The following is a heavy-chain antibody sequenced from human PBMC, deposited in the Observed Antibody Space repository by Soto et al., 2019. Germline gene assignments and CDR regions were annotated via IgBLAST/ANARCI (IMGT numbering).Heavy chain of an antibody. D-gene: IGHD3-22*01. CDR2: IYYSGST. CDR1: GCSISSYY. CDR3: ARASYYDSSGYYPDLDY. J-gene: IGHJ4*02. V-gene: IGHV4-59*01. Sequence: SETLSLTCTVSGCSISSYYWSWIRQPPGKGLEWIGYIYYSGSTNYNPSLKSRVTISVDTSKNQFSLKLSSVTAADTAVYYCARASYYDSSGYYPDLDYWGQGTLVTVSS.